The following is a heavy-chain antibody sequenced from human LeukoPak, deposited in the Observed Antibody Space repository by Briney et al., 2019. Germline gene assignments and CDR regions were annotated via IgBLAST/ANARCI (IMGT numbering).Heavy chain of an antibody. CDR3: ARHVDTAMVTADWFDP. J-gene: IGHJ5*02. Sequence: KPSETLSLTCTVSGGSISSYYWSWIRQPPGKGLEWIGYIYCSGSTNYNPSLKSRVTISVDTSKNQFSLKLSSVTAADTAVYYCARHVDTAMVTADWFDPWGQGTLVTVSS. V-gene: IGHV4-59*08. D-gene: IGHD5-18*01. CDR1: GGSISSYY. CDR2: IYCSGST.